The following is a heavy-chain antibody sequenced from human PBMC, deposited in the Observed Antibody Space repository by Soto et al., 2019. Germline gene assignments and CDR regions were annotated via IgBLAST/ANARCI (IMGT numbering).Heavy chain of an antibody. CDR2: IYYSGNT. J-gene: IGHJ6*02. D-gene: IGHD5-12*01. CDR3: VSRLGYGYAMDV. V-gene: IGHV4-39*01. CDR1: GDSISSGGYY. Sequence: QLQESGPGLVKPSETLSLTCTVSGDSISSGGYYWGWIRQPPGKGLEWIGSIYYSGNTFYNPSLKSRVTISRDTSRNQFSLRLNSVTGADTAVYYCVSRLGYGYAMDVWGQGTTVTVSS.